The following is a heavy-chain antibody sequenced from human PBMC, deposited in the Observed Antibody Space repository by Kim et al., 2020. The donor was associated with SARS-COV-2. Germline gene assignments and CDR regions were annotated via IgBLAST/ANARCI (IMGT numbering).Heavy chain of an antibody. J-gene: IGHJ6*02. V-gene: IGHV1-8*01. CDR3: ARGRRPIYYYYGMDV. Sequence: QKYQGRVTMTRNTSISTAYMGLSSLRSEDTAVYYCARGRRPIYYYYGMDVWGQGTTVTVSS.